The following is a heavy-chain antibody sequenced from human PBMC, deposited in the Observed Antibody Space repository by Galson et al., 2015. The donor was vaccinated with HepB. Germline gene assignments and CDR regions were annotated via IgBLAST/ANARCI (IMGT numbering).Heavy chain of an antibody. V-gene: IGHV1-2*02. J-gene: IGHJ4*02. D-gene: IGHD5-18*01. CDR2: INPNSGGT. CDR1: GYTFTGYY. Sequence: SVKVSCKASGYTFTGYYMHWVRQAPGRGLEWMGWINPNSGGTNYAQKFQGRVTMTRDTSISTAYMELSRLRSDDTAVYYCARWYTAMVTGLSYWGQGTLVTVSS. CDR3: ARWYTAMVTGLSY.